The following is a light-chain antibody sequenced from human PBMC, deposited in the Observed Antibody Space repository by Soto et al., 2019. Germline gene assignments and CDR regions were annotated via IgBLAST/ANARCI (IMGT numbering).Light chain of an antibody. J-gene: IGKJ2*01. CDR1: QDVRND. Sequence: AVQMTQSPSSLSASVGDRVTITCRASQDVRNDLDWYQQKPGKAPKLLIYAASHLQNGVPSRFSGSGSGTHFTLTISSLQHEDFAPYYCLQDYDYPRTFGQGTKLEIK. V-gene: IGKV1-6*01. CDR2: AAS. CDR3: LQDYDYPRT.